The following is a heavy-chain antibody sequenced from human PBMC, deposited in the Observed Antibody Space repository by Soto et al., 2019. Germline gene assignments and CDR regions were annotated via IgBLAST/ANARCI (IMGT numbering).Heavy chain of an antibody. J-gene: IGHJ3*02. CDR2: IDWDDDK. D-gene: IGHD3-22*01. CDR3: AHTITMIVVVPIDAFDI. Sequence: SGRTLVNPTQTLTLTCTFSGFSLSTSGMCVSWIRQPPGKALEWLARIDWDDDKYYSTSLKTRLTISKDTSKNQVVLTMTNMDPVDTATYYCAHTITMIVVVPIDAFDIWGQGTMVTVSS. CDR1: GFSLSTSGMC. V-gene: IGHV2-70*12.